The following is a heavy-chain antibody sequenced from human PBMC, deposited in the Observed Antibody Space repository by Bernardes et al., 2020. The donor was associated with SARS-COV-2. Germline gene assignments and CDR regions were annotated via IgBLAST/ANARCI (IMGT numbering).Heavy chain of an antibody. CDR1: GDSISNYY. J-gene: IGHJ2*01. CDR2: INNDGSV. CDR3: ARGYSWDMVQEPAAMNWYFDL. Sequence: SVTLSLTCSVSGDSISNYYWNWIRQPPGKGLEWIGYINNDGSVNHNPSLKSRVTISIDTSKKQFSLNLNSVTAADTAVYYCARGYSWDMVQEPAAMNWYFDLWGRGTLVTVSS. V-gene: IGHV4-59*01. D-gene: IGHD2-2*01.